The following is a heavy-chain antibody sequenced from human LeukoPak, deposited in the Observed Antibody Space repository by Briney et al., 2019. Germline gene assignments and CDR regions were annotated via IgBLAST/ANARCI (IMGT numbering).Heavy chain of an antibody. J-gene: IGHJ3*02. D-gene: IGHD3-16*01. CDR2: IYYSGST. CDR1: GGSISSSSYY. V-gene: IGHV4-39*07. Sequence: PSETLSLTCTVSGGSISSSSYYWGWIRQPPGKGLEWIGSIYYSGSTYYNPSLKSRVTISVDTSKNQFSLKLSSVTAADTAVYYCARAEDDYEVSYVFDIWGQGTMVIVSS. CDR3: ARAEDDYEVSYVFDI.